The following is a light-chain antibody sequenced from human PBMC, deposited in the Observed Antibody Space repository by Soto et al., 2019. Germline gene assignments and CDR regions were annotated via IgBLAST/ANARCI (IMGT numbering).Light chain of an antibody. J-gene: IGLJ3*02. CDR3: CSYAGSYTWV. CDR2: DVN. Sequence: QSALTQPRSVSGSPGQSVTISCTGTSSDVGGYNYVSWYQQYPGKAPKLMIYDVNKWPSGVPDRFSGSKSGTTASLTTSGLQAEDEADYYCCSYAGSYTWVFGGGTKVTVL. CDR1: SSDVGGYNY. V-gene: IGLV2-11*01.